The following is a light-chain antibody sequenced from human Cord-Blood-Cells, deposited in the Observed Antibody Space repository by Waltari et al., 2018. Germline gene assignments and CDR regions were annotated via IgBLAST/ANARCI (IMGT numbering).Light chain of an antibody. J-gene: IGKJ3*01. CDR1: QSVSSN. CDR2: GAS. CDR3: QQYNNWPRIFT. Sequence: EIVMTPSPATLSVSPGERATLSCRASQSVSSNLAWYQQNPGQAPRLLIYGASTRAHGIPARFSGSGSGTEFTLTISSLQSEDFAVYYCQQYNNWPRIFTFGPGTKVDIK. V-gene: IGKV3-15*01.